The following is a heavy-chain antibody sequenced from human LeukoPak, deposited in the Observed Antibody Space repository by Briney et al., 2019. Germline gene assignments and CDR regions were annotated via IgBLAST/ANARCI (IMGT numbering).Heavy chain of an antibody. CDR1: GFTFSSYA. CDR2: ISGSGGST. Sequence: GGSLRLSCAASGFTFSSYAMSWVRQAPGKGLEWVSAISGSGGSTYYADSVKGRFTISRDNSKNTLYLQMNSLRAEDTAVYYCAKDRTYYSSSSAWDYWGQGTLVTVSS. D-gene: IGHD6-6*01. J-gene: IGHJ4*02. CDR3: AKDRTYYSSSSAWDY. V-gene: IGHV3-23*01.